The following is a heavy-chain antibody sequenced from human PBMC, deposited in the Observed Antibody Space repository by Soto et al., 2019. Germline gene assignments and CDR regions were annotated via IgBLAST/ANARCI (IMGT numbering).Heavy chain of an antibody. CDR2: NSATGGST. Sequence: EVQLLESGGGLVQPGGSLRLSCAVSGFTFSNYALNWVRQAPGKGLEWVSLNSATGGSTYYADSVQGRFTISRDNSKSTLYLQMNSLRAEDTAVYYCAKGPPLGEWPPRGFDFWGQGTLVTVSS. J-gene: IGHJ4*02. CDR3: AKGPPLGEWPPRGFDF. CDR1: GFTFSNYA. V-gene: IGHV3-23*01. D-gene: IGHD3-16*01.